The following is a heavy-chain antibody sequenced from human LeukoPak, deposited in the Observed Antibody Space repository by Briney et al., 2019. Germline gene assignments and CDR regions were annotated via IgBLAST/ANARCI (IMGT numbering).Heavy chain of an antibody. V-gene: IGHV4-59*01. J-gene: IGHJ4*02. D-gene: IGHD6-19*01. Sequence: PSETLSLTCTVSGGSISSYYWSWIRQPPGKGLEWIGYIYYSGSTNYNPSLKGRVTISVDTSKNQFSLKLSSVTAADTAVYYCARVSEQWHRCYFDYWGQGTLVTVSS. CDR2: IYYSGST. CDR1: GGSISSYY. CDR3: ARVSEQWHRCYFDY.